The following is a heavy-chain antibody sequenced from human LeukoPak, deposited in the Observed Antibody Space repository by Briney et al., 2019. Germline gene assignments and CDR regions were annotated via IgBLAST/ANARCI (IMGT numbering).Heavy chain of an antibody. J-gene: IGHJ3*01. CDR3: AREGYGGGQDFDV. V-gene: IGHV1-2*02. CDR1: AYTFTGYF. CDR2: INPNSGDT. Sequence: ASVKVSCKASAYTFTGYFIHWVRQAPGQGLEWMGWINPNSGDTNAAQKFQGRVTMTRDTSISTAYMDLSRLKSDDTAVYYCAREGYGGGQDFDVWGQGTMVTVSS. D-gene: IGHD1-26*01.